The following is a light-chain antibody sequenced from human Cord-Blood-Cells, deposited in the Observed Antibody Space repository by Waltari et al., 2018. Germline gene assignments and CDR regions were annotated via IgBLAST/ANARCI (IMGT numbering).Light chain of an antibody. Sequence: DIQMTQSPSSLSASVGDRVTITCRASQSISSYLNWYQQKPGKAPKLLIYAASSLQSGVPSRFSGSGSGTDFTLTTSSLQPEDFATYYCQQSYSTPPGWTFGQGTKVEIK. J-gene: IGKJ1*01. CDR1: QSISSY. V-gene: IGKV1-39*01. CDR2: AAS. CDR3: QQSYSTPPGWT.